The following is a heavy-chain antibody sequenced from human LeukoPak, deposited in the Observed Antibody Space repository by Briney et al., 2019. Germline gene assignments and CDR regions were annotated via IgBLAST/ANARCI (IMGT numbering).Heavy chain of an antibody. CDR3: ARFAVLYYMDV. CDR1: GLTFSSYW. V-gene: IGHV3-7*01. J-gene: IGHJ6*03. D-gene: IGHD4/OR15-4a*01. CDR2: IKQDGSEK. Sequence: GGSLRLSCAASGLTFSSYWMSWVRQAPGRGLEWVANIKQDGSEKYYVDSVKGRFTISRDNAKNSLYLQMNSLRAEDTAVYYCARFAVLYYMDVWGKGTTVTVSS.